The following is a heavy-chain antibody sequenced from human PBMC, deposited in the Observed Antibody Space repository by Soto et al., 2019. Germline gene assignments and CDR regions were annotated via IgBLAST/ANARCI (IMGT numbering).Heavy chain of an antibody. CDR3: ARDGGYGYYGSGSYYKGYYYYGMDV. V-gene: IGHV4-39*02. CDR1: GGSISSSSYY. J-gene: IGHJ6*02. Sequence: QLQLQESGPGLVKPSETLSLTCTVSGGSISSSSYYWGWIRQPPGKGLEWIGSIYYSGSTYYNPSLKSRVTISVDTSKNQFSLKLSSVTAADTAVYYCARDGGYGYYGSGSYYKGYYYYGMDVWGQGTTVTVSS. D-gene: IGHD3-10*01. CDR2: IYYSGST.